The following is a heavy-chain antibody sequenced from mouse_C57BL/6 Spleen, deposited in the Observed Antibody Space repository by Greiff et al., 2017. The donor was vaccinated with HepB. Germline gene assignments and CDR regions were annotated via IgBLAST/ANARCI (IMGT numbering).Heavy chain of an antibody. CDR3: ARPGGSSPDEFAY. CDR1: GYTFTGYW. Sequence: QVQLKESGAELMKPGASVKLSCKATGYTFTGYWIEWVKQRPGHGLEWLGEILPGSGSTNYNEKFKGKATLTADTSSNTAYMQISGLTTEDSAIYYCARPGGSSPDEFAYWGHGTLVTASA. CDR2: ILPGSGST. J-gene: IGHJ3*01. D-gene: IGHD1-1*01. V-gene: IGHV1-9*01.